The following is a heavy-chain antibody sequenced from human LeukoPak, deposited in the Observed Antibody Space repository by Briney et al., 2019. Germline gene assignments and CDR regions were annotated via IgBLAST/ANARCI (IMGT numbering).Heavy chain of an antibody. D-gene: IGHD5-24*01. J-gene: IGHJ4*02. Sequence: RPSETLSLTCTVSGGSISSSGNFWGWVRQPPGRGLEWIAGTYYSRNTYYSPSLKSRVTISVDTSKNQFSLKLSSVTAADTAVYYCARHRDGYRYFDYWGQGTLVTVSS. CDR1: GGSISSSGNF. V-gene: IGHV4-39*01. CDR2: TYYSRNT. CDR3: ARHRDGYRYFDY.